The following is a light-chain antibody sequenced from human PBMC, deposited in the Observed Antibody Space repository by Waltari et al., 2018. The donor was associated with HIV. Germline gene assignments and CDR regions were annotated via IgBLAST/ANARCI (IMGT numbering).Light chain of an antibody. Sequence: DIPLTQSPSTVSASVGDRITINCRASQTVYNWLAWYQQRPGKAPKLLIYKASTLESGVPPRFSGSGSGTEFTLTINGLQSDDFATYYCQQYYSYATFGPGTKVDIK. J-gene: IGKJ3*01. CDR1: QTVYNW. CDR3: QQYYSYAT. CDR2: KAS. V-gene: IGKV1-5*03.